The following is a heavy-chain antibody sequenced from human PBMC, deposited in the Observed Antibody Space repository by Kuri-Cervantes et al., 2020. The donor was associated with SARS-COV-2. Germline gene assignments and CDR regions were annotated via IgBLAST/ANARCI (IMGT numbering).Heavy chain of an antibody. CDR3: AKDQHGIVVVVAAIDY. CDR1: GFTFSSHA. D-gene: IGHD2-15*01. J-gene: IGHJ4*02. Sequence: SLKISCAAPGFTFSSHAMHWVRQAPGKGLEWVALISYDGSNKFYADSVKGRFTISRDNSKNTLYLQMNSLRAEDTAVYYCAKDQHGIVVVVAAIDYWGQGTLVTVSS. V-gene: IGHV3-30*18. CDR2: ISYDGSNK.